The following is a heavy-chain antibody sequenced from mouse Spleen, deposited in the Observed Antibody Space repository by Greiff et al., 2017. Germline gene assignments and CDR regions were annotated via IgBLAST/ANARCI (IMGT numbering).Heavy chain of an antibody. D-gene: IGHD2-1*01. CDR2: INPGSGGT. CDR1: GYAFTNYL. V-gene: IGHV1-54*03. J-gene: IGHJ2*01. Sequence: QLQQSGAELVRPGTSVKVSCKASGYAFTNYLIEWVKQRPGQGLEWIGVINPGSGGTNYNEKFKGKATLTADKSSSTAYMQLSSLTSDDSAVYFCARGGNYGFDYWGQGTTLTVSS. CDR3: ARGGNYGFDY.